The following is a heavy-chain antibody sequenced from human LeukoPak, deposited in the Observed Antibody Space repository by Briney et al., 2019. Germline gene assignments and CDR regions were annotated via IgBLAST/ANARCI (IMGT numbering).Heavy chain of an antibody. CDR2: INSGNSNT. Sequence: ASVKVSCKASGYTLSQYAMHWVRQAPGQRPEWMGWINSGNSNTKYDQKFQGRVTITRDTSANTAYMELSSLRSEDTAVYYCAREQWLGSFYYYYSGLDVWXXGTTVTVSS. CDR3: AREQWLGSFYYYYSGLDV. V-gene: IGHV1-3*04. J-gene: IGHJ6*04. CDR1: GYTLSQYA. D-gene: IGHD6-19*01.